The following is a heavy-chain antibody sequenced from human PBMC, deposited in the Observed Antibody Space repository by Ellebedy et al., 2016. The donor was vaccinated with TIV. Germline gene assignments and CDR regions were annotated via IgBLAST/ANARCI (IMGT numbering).Heavy chain of an antibody. V-gene: IGHV1-2*02. D-gene: IGHD3-10*01. J-gene: IGHJ4*02. CDR3: ARLSGSPRGY. CDR1: GYTLTDDY. Sequence: ASVQVSCKASGYTLTDDYVHWVRQAPGQGLEWMGCIDPRSGGTEYEQKFRGRVTMTSDSFLNTGYMQLTRLGSDDTAVYYCARLSGSPRGYWGQGTLVTVSS. CDR2: IDPRSGGT.